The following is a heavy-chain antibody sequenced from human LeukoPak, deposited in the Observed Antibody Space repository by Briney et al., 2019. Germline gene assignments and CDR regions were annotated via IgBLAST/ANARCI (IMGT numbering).Heavy chain of an antibody. J-gene: IGHJ5*02. Sequence: GGSLRLSCAASGFTFSSYAMSWVRRAPGKGLEWVSAISGSGGSTYYADSVKGRFTISRDNSKNTLYLQMNSLRAEDTAVYYCAKDLDYGDYVPVARGWFDPWGQGTLVTVSS. V-gene: IGHV3-23*01. CDR1: GFTFSSYA. CDR2: ISGSGGST. D-gene: IGHD4-17*01. CDR3: AKDLDYGDYVPVARGWFDP.